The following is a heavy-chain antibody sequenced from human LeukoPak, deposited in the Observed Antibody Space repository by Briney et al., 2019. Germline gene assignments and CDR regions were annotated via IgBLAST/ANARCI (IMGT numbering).Heavy chain of an antibody. CDR1: GGTFSSYA. D-gene: IGHD3-22*01. V-gene: IGHV1-69*05. CDR2: IIPIFGTA. J-gene: IGHJ4*02. Sequence: SVKVSCKASGGTFSSYAISWVRQAPGQGLEWMGGIIPIFGTASYAQKFQGRVTMTRDMSTSTVYMELSSLRSEDTAVYYCARGDDSSGYYPFDYWGQGTLVTVSS. CDR3: ARGDDSSGYYPFDY.